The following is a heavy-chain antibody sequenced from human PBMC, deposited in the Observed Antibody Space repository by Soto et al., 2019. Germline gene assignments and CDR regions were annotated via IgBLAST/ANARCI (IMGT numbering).Heavy chain of an antibody. CDR2: IYYSGST. J-gene: IGHJ4*02. D-gene: IGHD5-18*01. Sequence: PSETLSLTCTVSGGSISSYYWSWIRQPPGKGLEWIGYIYYSGSTNYNPSLKSRITINPDTSKNQLSLQLNSVTPEDTAEYYCERDWLWGDRRAFDSGGQGTLVTVSS. V-gene: IGHV4-59*12. CDR1: GGSISSYY. CDR3: ERDWLWGDRRAFDS.